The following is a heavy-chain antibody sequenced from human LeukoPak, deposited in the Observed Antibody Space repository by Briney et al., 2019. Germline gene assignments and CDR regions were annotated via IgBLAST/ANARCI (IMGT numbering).Heavy chain of an antibody. V-gene: IGHV1-2*02. D-gene: IGHD6-6*01. Sequence: ASVKVSCKASGYSFTGYYMLWVRQAPGPGIEWMGWINPNSVGTNYVQKFQGRVTMTRDTYSSTAYMGLSRLRSGDTAVYYCARLYRRGYSSSSGNYYMDVWGKGTTVTVSS. CDR2: INPNSVGT. J-gene: IGHJ6*03. CDR1: GYSFTGYY. CDR3: ARLYRRGYSSSSGNYYMDV.